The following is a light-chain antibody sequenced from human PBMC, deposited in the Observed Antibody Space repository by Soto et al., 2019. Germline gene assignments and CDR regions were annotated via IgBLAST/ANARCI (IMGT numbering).Light chain of an antibody. CDR1: SSNIGSNT. V-gene: IGLV1-44*01. Sequence: SVLTRPPSASETPGQRVTISCSGSSSNIGSNTVNWYQQFPETAPKLLIFGNNQRPSGVPDRFSGSKSGTSASLAISGLQSEHEADYYCAEWDDSLNGYGFGPGTKVTVL. CDR2: GNN. CDR3: AEWDDSLNGYG. J-gene: IGLJ1*01.